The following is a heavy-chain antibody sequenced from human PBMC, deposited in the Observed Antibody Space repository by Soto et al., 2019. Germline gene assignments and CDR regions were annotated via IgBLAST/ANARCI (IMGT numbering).Heavy chain of an antibody. D-gene: IGHD3-22*01. J-gene: IGHJ4*02. Sequence: EVQLVESGGGLVQPGGSLRLSCAASGFTFSSYSMNWVRQAPGKGLEWVSYISSSSSTIYYADSVKGRFTISRDNAKNTLYLQMNSLRAEDTAVYYGARDSLSYYNSSGYRFDYWGQGTLVTVSS. V-gene: IGHV3-48*01. CDR1: GFTFSSYS. CDR2: ISSSSSTI. CDR3: ARDSLSYYNSSGYRFDY.